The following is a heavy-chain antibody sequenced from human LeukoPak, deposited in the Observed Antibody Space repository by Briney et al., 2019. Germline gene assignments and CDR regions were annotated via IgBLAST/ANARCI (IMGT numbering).Heavy chain of an antibody. CDR2: IYHSGST. J-gene: IGHJ4*02. V-gene: IGHV4-4*02. CDR1: GGSISSSNW. Sequence: PSETLSLTCAVSGGSISSSNWWSWVRQPPGKGQEWIGEIYHSGSTNYNPSLKSRVTISVDKSKNQFSLKLSSVTAADTAVYYCARDSIAAAGRALDYWGQGTLVTVSS. CDR3: ARDSIAAAGRALDY. D-gene: IGHD6-13*01.